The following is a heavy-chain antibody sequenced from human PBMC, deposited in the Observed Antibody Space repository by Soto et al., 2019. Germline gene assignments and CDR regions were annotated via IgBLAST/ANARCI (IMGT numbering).Heavy chain of an antibody. CDR1: GFTFSTYA. CDR3: AKTAPGGRFGGICCPDY. V-gene: IGHV3-30*18. Sequence: QVHLVESGGGVVQPGQSLRLSCAASGFTFSTYAMHWLRQAPGKGLEWVAIISYDSTNKFYADSVKGRITISRDNSKNXXYLQMHGLRPEDTAVSYCAKTAPGGRFGGICCPDYWGQGTLVTVSS. J-gene: IGHJ4*02. D-gene: IGHD2-15*01. CDR2: ISYDSTNK.